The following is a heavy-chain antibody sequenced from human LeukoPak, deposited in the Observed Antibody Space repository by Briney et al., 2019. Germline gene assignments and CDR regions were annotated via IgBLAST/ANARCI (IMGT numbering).Heavy chain of an antibody. J-gene: IGHJ4*02. CDR3: ARVQYDSSGYYYERD. V-gene: IGHV1-8*01. CDR2: MNPNSGNT. Sequence: ASVKVSCKASGYTFTSYDINWVRQATGQGLEWMGLMNPNSGNTGYAQKFQGRVTMTRNTSISTAYMQLSSLRSEDRAVYYCARVQYDSSGYYYERDWGQGTLVTVSS. D-gene: IGHD3-22*01. CDR1: GYTFTSYD.